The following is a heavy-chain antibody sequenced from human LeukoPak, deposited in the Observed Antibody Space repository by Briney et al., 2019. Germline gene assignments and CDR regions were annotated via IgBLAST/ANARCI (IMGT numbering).Heavy chain of an antibody. CDR3: ARANSGYVVY. CDR1: GFTFSSYS. Sequence: PGGSLRLSCAASGFTFSSYSMNWVRQAPGKGLEWVSSISSSSSYIYYADSVKGRFTISRDNARNSLYLQMNSLRAEDTAVYYCARANSGYVVYWGQGTLVTVSS. J-gene: IGHJ4*02. V-gene: IGHV3-21*01. CDR2: ISSSSSYI. D-gene: IGHD5-18*01.